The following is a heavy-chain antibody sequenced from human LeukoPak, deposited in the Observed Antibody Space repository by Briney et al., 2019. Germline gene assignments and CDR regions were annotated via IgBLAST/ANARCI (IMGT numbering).Heavy chain of an antibody. V-gene: IGHV4-59*01. J-gene: IGHJ4*02. Sequence: SETLSLTCTVSGGSISSYYWSWIRQPPGKGLEWIGYIYYSGSTNYNPSLKSRVTISVDTSKNQFSLKLSSVTDADTAVYYCARVGDGYSRPTIFDYWGQGTLVTVSS. D-gene: IGHD5-24*01. CDR2: IYYSGST. CDR3: ARVGDGYSRPTIFDY. CDR1: GGSISSYY.